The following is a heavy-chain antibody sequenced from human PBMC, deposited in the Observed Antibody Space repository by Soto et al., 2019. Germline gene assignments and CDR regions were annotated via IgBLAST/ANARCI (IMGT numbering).Heavy chain of an antibody. CDR2: IGGGGIGS. D-gene: IGHD6-13*01. CDR1: GYNFGSYA. V-gene: IGHV3-23*01. Sequence: GGSLRLSCVASGYNFGSYAMMWVRQAPEKGLEWISTIGGGGIGSYYADSVKGRFTISKDNTKNTLYLLMSSLRAEDTGVYCCAEDPRLGLRGVDSWGQGTQVTVSS. CDR3: AEDPRLGLRGVDS. J-gene: IGHJ4*02.